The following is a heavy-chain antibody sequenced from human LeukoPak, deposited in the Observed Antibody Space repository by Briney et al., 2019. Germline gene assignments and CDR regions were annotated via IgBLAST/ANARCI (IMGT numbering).Heavy chain of an antibody. CDR2: MNPNSGGS. J-gene: IGHJ4*02. Sequence: ASVKVSCKASGGTCISYSISCGRQAPGQGLEWMGWMNPNSGGSNYAQRFQGRVTMTRDTSIGTAYMELSSLRSDDTAVYYCATRVVAGIPYYFDHWGQGTLVTVSS. CDR3: ATRVVAGIPYYFDH. D-gene: IGHD6-19*01. V-gene: IGHV1-2*02. CDR1: GGTCISYS.